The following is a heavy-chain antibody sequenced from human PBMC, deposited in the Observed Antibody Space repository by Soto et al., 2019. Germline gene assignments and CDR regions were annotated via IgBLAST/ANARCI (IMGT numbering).Heavy chain of an antibody. V-gene: IGHV1-69*01. Sequence: QVQLVQSGAEVKKPGSSVKVSCKTSGVSFNNNGIGWVRQAPGHGLEWMGGVSPPFRTSNYARKFQGRISITAYASPGTVNMELSSLTSEDTAQYYCARVLYYGSGSYSPYGMDVWGQGTTVTVSS. CDR1: GVSFNNNG. CDR3: ARVLYYGSGSYSPYGMDV. J-gene: IGHJ6*02. D-gene: IGHD3-10*01. CDR2: VSPPFRTS.